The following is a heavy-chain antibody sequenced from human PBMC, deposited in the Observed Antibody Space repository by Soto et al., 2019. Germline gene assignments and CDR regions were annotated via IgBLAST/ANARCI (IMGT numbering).Heavy chain of an antibody. D-gene: IGHD2-2*01. V-gene: IGHV1-8*01. CDR1: GYTFTSYD. CDR2: MNPNSGNT. Sequence: QVQLVQSGAEVKKPGASVKVSCKASGYTFTSYDINWVRQATGQGLEWMGWMNPNSGNTGYAQKFQGRVTMTRNTSISTAYMELSSLRSEDTAVYYCARGGYCISTSCPAILYYYYGMDVWGQGTTVTVSS. CDR3: ARGGYCISTSCPAILYYYYGMDV. J-gene: IGHJ6*02.